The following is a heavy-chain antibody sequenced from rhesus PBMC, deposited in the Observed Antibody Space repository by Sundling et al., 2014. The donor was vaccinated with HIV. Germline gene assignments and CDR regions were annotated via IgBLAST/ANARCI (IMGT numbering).Heavy chain of an antibody. CDR2: VTGNSGST. CDR3: ATRQYLDWFLY. Sequence: QVQLQESGPGLVKPSETLSLTCTVSGVSISSYWWSWIRQPPGKGLEWVGEVTGNSGSTNYNPSLKSRVTISTDTSQNQFSLKLNSVTAADTAVYFCATRQYLDWFLYCGQGVLVTVSS. D-gene: IGHD3-3*01. V-gene: IGHV4-80*01. J-gene: IGHJ4*01. CDR1: GVSISSYW.